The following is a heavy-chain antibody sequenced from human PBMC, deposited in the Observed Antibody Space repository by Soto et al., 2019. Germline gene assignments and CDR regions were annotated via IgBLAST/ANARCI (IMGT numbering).Heavy chain of an antibody. CDR1: GYTLTELS. J-gene: IGHJ5*01. V-gene: IGHV1-24*01. CDR3: ATAPWKSGPNWFDS. D-gene: IGHD3-3*01. CDR2: FDPEDGET. Sequence: ASVKVSCKVSGYTLTELSMHWVRQAPGKGLEWMGGFDPEDGETIYAQKFQGRVTMTEDTSTDTAYMELSSLRSEDTAVYYCATAPWKSGPNWFDSWGQGTLVTVSS.